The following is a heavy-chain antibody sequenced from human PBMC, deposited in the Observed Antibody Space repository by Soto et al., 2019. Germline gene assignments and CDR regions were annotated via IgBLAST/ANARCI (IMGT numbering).Heavy chain of an antibody. CDR2: ISYDGSNK. J-gene: IGHJ4*02. CDR3: AKDEDTAMVEPNFDY. Sequence: AGSLRLSCAASGFTFSSYGMHWVRQAPGKGLEWVAVISYDGSNKYYADSVKGRFTISRDNSKNTLYLQMNSLRAEDTAVYYCAKDEDTAMVEPNFDYWGQGTLVTVSS. D-gene: IGHD5-18*01. V-gene: IGHV3-30*18. CDR1: GFTFSSYG.